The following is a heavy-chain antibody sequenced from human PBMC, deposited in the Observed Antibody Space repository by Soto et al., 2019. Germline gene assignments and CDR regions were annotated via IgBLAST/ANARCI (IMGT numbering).Heavy chain of an antibody. CDR1: GGTFSSYT. D-gene: IGHD3-10*01. V-gene: IGHV1-69*02. J-gene: IGHJ6*03. CDR3: ARSHEVDYYGSGSYVGLYYYSMDV. CDR2: IIPILGIA. Sequence: QVQLVQSGAEVKKPGSSVKVSCKASGGTFSSYTISWVRQAPGQGLEWMGRIIPILGIANYAQKFQGRVTITADKSTSTAYMELSSLRSEDTAVYYCARSHEVDYYGSGSYVGLYYYSMDVWGKGTTVTVSS.